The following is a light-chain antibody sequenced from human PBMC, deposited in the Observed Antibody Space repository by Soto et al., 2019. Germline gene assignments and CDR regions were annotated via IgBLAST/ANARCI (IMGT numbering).Light chain of an antibody. CDR1: QSVLYSSNNKNY. Sequence: DIVMTQSPDSLAVSLGERATINCKSSQSVLYSSNNKNYLAWYQQKPGRPPKLLIYWASTRESGVPDRFSGRGSETDFTLTISSLQAEDVAVYYCQQYYSTPYTCGQGTKLEIK. J-gene: IGKJ2*01. CDR2: WAS. V-gene: IGKV4-1*01. CDR3: QQYYSTPYT.